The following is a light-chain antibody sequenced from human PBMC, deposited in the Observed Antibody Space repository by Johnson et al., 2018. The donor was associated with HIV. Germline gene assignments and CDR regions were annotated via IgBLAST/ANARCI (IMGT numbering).Light chain of an antibody. CDR3: GTWDTSLSVYV. J-gene: IGLJ1*01. CDR1: NSNIGNNY. CDR2: DNH. Sequence: HSVLTQPPSVSAAPGQKVTISCSGSNSNIGNNYVSWYQQLPGTAPKLLIYDNHKRPSGIPDRFSGSKSGTSVTLAITGLQTGDEADYYCGTWDTSLSVYVFGTGTKVTVL. V-gene: IGLV1-51*01.